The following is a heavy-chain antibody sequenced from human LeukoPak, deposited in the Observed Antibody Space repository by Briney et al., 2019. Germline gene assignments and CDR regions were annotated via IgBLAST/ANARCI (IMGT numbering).Heavy chain of an antibody. CDR1: GFTFDDYA. D-gene: IGHD6-13*01. Sequence: PGGSLRLSCAASGFTFDDYAMHWVRQAPGKGLEWVSGISWNSGSIGYADSVKGRFTISRDNAKNSLYLQMNSLRAEDTALYYCAKDSGAALHLGGYFDYWGQGTLVTVSS. J-gene: IGHJ4*02. V-gene: IGHV3-9*01. CDR2: ISWNSGSI. CDR3: AKDSGAALHLGGYFDY.